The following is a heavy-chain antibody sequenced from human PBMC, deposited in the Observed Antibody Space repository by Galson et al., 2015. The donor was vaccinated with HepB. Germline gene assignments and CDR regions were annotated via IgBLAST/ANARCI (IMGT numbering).Heavy chain of an antibody. D-gene: IGHD6-19*01. CDR3: ARDRAAVAGPFDY. CDR1: GFTFSSYA. J-gene: IGHJ4*02. Sequence: SLRLSCAASGFTFSSYAMHWVRQAPGKGLEWVAVISYDGSNKYYADSVKGRFTISRDNSKNTLYLQMNSLRAEDTAVYYCARDRAAVAGPFDYWGQGTLVTVSS. V-gene: IGHV3-30*04. CDR2: ISYDGSNK.